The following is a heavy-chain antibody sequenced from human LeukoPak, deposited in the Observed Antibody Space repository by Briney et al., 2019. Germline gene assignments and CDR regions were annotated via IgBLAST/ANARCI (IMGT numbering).Heavy chain of an antibody. Sequence: GGSLRLSCAASGFTFSSNAMSWVRQAPGKGLEWVSRINSDGSSTTNADSVKGRFTISRDNAKNTLYLQMNSLRAEDTAVYYCARGSGYGVFDIWGQGTMVTVSS. CDR3: ARGSGYGVFDI. J-gene: IGHJ3*02. V-gene: IGHV3-74*03. CDR1: GFTFSSNA. CDR2: INSDGSST. D-gene: IGHD5-12*01.